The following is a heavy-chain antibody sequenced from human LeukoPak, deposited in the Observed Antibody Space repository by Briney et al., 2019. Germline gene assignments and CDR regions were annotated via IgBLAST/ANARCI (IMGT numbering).Heavy chain of an antibody. CDR3: ASERYYYDSSGGDN. D-gene: IGHD3-22*01. Sequence: GGSLRLSCAASGFTFSSYSMNWVRQAPGKGLEWVSSISSSSSYIYYADSVKGRFTISRDNAKNSLYLQMNSLRAEDTAVYYCASERYYYDSSGGDNWGQGTLVTVSP. CDR1: GFTFSSYS. J-gene: IGHJ4*02. CDR2: ISSSSSYI. V-gene: IGHV3-21*01.